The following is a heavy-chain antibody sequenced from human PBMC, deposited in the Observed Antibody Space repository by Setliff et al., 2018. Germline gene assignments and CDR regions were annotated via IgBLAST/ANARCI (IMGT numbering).Heavy chain of an antibody. Sequence: PSETLSLTCSVSGGSISSSRYSWVWIRQSPGKGLEWIGRILFSGDTYYNPSLNSRVTISADTSKNQFSLNLSSVTAADTAVYFCARDNTILGATDYWGQGTLVTSPQ. CDR3: ARDNTILGATDY. D-gene: IGHD1-26*01. J-gene: IGHJ4*02. V-gene: IGHV4-39*07. CDR2: ILFSGDT. CDR1: GGSISSSRYS.